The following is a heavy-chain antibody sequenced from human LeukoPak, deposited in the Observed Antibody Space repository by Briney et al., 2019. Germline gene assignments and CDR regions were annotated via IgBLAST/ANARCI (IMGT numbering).Heavy chain of an antibody. CDR3: AKTYPSYSHYFDY. D-gene: IGHD3-10*01. CDR2: ISWDGGNT. V-gene: IGHV3-43*01. CDR1: GFTFDDYT. Sequence: GGSLRLSCAASGFTFDDYTMHWVRQAPGKGLEWVSLISWDGGNTCYADSVKGRFTISRDNSKSSLYLQMNSLRTEDTALYYCAKTYPSYSHYFDYWGQGTLVTVSS. J-gene: IGHJ4*02.